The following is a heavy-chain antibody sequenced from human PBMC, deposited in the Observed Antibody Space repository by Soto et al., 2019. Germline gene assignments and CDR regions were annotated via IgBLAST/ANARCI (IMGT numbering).Heavy chain of an antibody. V-gene: IGHV3-23*01. CDR3: VKDRMSFNSVWDPFDI. D-gene: IGHD2-15*01. J-gene: IGHJ3*02. CDR2: IGGGGDDA. CDR1: GFIFRNYA. Sequence: EVQLLDSGGSLVQPGGSLRLSCAASGFIFRNYAMSWVRQTPGKGLEWVAGIGGGGDDANYAESVKGRFTISRDNSKSTLFLQMNSLRVEDTAIYYCVKDRMSFNSVWDPFDIWGQGTMVTVSS.